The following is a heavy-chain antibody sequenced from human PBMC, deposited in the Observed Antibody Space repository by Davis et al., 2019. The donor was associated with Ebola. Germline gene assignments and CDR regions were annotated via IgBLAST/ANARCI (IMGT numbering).Heavy chain of an antibody. CDR1: GFTFSSYA. J-gene: IGHJ6*02. D-gene: IGHD6-25*01. CDR3: AKSSSRGGYYYYSMDV. V-gene: IGHV3-30-3*02. Sequence: GGSLRLSCAASGFTFSSYAMHWVRQAPGKGLEWVAVISYDGSNKYYADSVKGRFTISRDNSKNTLYLQMNSLRAEDTAVYYCAKSSSRGGYYYYSMDVWGQGTTVTVSS. CDR2: ISYDGSNK.